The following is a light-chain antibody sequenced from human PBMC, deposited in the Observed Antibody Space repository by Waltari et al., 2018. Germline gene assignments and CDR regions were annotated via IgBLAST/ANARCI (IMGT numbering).Light chain of an antibody. CDR3: QQYDFSQWT. CDR2: GAS. CDR1: QRVDSTF. Sequence: EVVLTQSPGTLSLSPGERATLSCRASQRVDSTFLVWYQEKPGQAPSVLIYGASRRATGIPDRVSGSGSGTDFTLNINRLEPEDFAVYYCQQYDFSQWTFGQGTKVEIK. V-gene: IGKV3-20*01. J-gene: IGKJ1*01.